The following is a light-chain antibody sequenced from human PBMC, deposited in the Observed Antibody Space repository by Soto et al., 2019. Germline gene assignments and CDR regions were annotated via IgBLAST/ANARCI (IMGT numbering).Light chain of an antibody. J-gene: IGLJ2*01. CDR1: SSDVGGYNY. V-gene: IGLV2-14*03. CDR2: DVS. CDR3: SSYTSSSSLV. Sequence: QSVLTQPASVSGSPGQSITISCTGTSSDVGGYNYVSWYQHHPGKAPKLMIYDVSNRPSGVSNRFSGSKSGNTASLTISGLQAEDEAVYYGSSYTSSSSLVFGGGTNVTVL.